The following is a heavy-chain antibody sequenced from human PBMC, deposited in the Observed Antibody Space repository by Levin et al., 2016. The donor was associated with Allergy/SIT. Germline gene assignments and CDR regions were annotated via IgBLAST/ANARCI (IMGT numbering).Heavy chain of an antibody. CDR1: GGSISSSSYY. CDR2: IYYSGST. D-gene: IGHD3-22*01. Sequence: SETLSLTCTVSGGSISSSSYYWGWIRQPPGKGLEWIGSIYYSGSTYYNPSLKSRVTISVDTSKNQFSLKLSSVTAADTAVYYCARGLVTMIATFDIWGQGTMVTVSS. V-gene: IGHV4-39*01. CDR3: ARGLVTMIATFDI. J-gene: IGHJ3*02.